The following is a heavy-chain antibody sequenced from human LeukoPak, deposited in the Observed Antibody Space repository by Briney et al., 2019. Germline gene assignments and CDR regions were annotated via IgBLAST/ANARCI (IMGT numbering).Heavy chain of an antibody. Sequence: SETLSLTCTVSGGSISSSSYYWGWIRQPPGKGLEWIGSIYYSGSTYYNPSLKSRVTISVDTSKDQFSLKLSSVTAADTAVYYCARARYYYEIWGQGTMVTVSS. CDR1: GGSISSSSYY. CDR2: IYYSGST. V-gene: IGHV4-39*01. J-gene: IGHJ3*02. D-gene: IGHD3-10*01. CDR3: ARARYYYEI.